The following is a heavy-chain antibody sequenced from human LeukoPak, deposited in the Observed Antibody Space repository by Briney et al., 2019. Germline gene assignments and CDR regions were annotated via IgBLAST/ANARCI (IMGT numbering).Heavy chain of an antibody. D-gene: IGHD6-13*01. J-gene: IGHJ4*02. CDR2: INHSGST. CDR3: ARGPSGSSWYGESRRNYFDY. V-gene: IGHV4-34*01. Sequence: SETLSLTRAVYGGSFSGYYWSWIRQPPGKGLEWIGEINHSGSTNYNPSLKSRVTISVDTSKNQFSLKLSSVTAADTAVYYCARGPSGSSWYGESRRNYFDYWGQGTLVTVSS. CDR1: GGSFSGYY.